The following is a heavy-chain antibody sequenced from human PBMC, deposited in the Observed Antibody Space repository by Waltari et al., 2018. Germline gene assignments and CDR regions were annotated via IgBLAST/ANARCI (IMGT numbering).Heavy chain of an antibody. V-gene: IGHV3-9*01. CDR1: GFTFEDYA. CDR3: AKDGTTLRNYYGLDV. D-gene: IGHD4-4*01. CDR2: ISRNSDKI. J-gene: IGHJ6*02. Sequence: EVQLVESGGGLVQPGRSLRLSCAASGFTFEDYAMPWVRQAPGKGLEWVSGISRNSDKIGYADSVKGRFTISRDNAKNSLYLQMNSLRVEDTALYFCAKDGTTLRNYYGLDVWGQGTTVTVSS.